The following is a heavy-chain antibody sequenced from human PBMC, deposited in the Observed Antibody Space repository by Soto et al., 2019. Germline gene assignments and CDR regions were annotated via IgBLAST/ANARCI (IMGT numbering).Heavy chain of an antibody. Sequence: ASVRVSCKASGYTFTSYAIHWVRQAPGQRLEWMGWINAGNGNTKYSHKFQGCVTMTRDTSISTAYMELSRLRSDDTAVYYCARVKDYDFWSGYSVYYGMDVWGQGTTVTVSS. V-gene: IGHV1-3*01. CDR1: GYTFTSYA. CDR3: ARVKDYDFWSGYSVYYGMDV. CDR2: INAGNGNT. D-gene: IGHD3-3*01. J-gene: IGHJ6*02.